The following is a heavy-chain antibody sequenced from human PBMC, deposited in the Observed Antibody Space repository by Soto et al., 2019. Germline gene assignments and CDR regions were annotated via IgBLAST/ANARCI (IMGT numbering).Heavy chain of an antibody. D-gene: IGHD3-3*01. V-gene: IGHV1-69*01. CDR3: ARASDTSGYYY. CDR1: GGAFKNYA. CDR2: ILPVFDEL. J-gene: IGHJ4*02. Sequence: QVQLVQTESEVKKPGSSLRVFCKVSGGAFKNYAISWVRQAPGQGLEWVGGILPVFDELNYAPKLQGRVTSTADEATSTAHFALGSLTSEDTAVYFCARASDTSGYYYWGQGTLVTVAS.